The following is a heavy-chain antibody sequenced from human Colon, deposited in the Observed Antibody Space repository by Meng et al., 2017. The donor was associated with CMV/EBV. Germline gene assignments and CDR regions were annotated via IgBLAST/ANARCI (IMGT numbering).Heavy chain of an antibody. V-gene: IGHV4-39*07. CDR1: GGFISGSSYY. CDR3: ARTVQWLAPFYYYMDV. J-gene: IGHJ6*03. Sequence: LQDAGPGLLKASETLSLPCTVSGGFISGSSYYWGWIRQPPGKGLEWIGSMYYSGNTHYKSSLKSRVTISVDTSKNQFSLRLNSVTAADTAVYYCARTVQWLAPFYYYMDVWGKGTLVTVSS. CDR2: MYYSGNT. D-gene: IGHD3-22*01.